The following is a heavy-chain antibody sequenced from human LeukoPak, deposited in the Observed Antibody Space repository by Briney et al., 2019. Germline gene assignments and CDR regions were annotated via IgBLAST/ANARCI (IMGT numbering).Heavy chain of an antibody. Sequence: GGSLRLSCVATGFTFSNYGMHWVRQAPGKGLEWVAVIWYDGSNKYHADSVKGRFTISRDNSKNTLYLQMNSLRAEDTAMYYCARVGYSSGWANFDYWGQGTLVTVSS. CDR1: GFTFSNYG. CDR2: IWYDGSNK. V-gene: IGHV3-33*01. D-gene: IGHD6-19*01. J-gene: IGHJ4*02. CDR3: ARVGYSSGWANFDY.